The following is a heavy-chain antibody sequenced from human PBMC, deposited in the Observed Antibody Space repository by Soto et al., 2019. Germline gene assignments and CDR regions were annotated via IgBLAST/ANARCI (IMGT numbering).Heavy chain of an antibody. D-gene: IGHD2-15*01. CDR2: ISAYNGNT. V-gene: IGHV1-18*01. CDR3: ARDRGLYCSGGSCYSSAFDI. Sequence: ASVKVSCKASGYTFTSYGISWVRQAPGQGLEWMGWISAYNGNTNYAQKLQGRVTMTTDTSTSTAYMELRSLRSDDTAVYYCARDRGLYCSGGSCYSSAFDIWGQGTMVT. CDR1: GYTFTSYG. J-gene: IGHJ3*02.